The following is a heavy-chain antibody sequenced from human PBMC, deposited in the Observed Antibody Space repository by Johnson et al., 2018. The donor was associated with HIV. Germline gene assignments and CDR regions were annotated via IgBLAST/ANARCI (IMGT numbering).Heavy chain of an antibody. V-gene: IGHV3-43D*03. CDR1: GFNFDDYA. CDR2: ISWDGGNS. CDR3: ARGPLPSGWLKDAFDI. D-gene: IGHD6-19*01. Sequence: EVHLVESGGGVVQPGRSLRLSCAASGFNFDDYAMHWVRQVPGKGLEWVSLISWDGGNSYYADSVQGRFTISRDNSKNKVYLQMNSLRVQDTAGYYCARGPLPSGWLKDAFDIWGQVTLVTVSS. J-gene: IGHJ3*02.